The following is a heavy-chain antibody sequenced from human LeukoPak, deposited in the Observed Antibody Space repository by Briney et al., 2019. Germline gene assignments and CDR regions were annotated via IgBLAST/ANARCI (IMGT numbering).Heavy chain of an antibody. CDR3: AKLSKGRYFDCIFDY. CDR1: RGSVSSTELS. Sequence: PSEALSLTCTFSRGSVSSTELSWVWIRRPPGKVLQWVGNLYYSGSTSYHPFLNSRVTMSDDTPKKQFSLTMTSVTAADPAGLYCAKLSKGRYFDCIFDYWGQGSLVTVSS. J-gene: IGHJ4*02. CDR2: LYYSGST. D-gene: IGHD3-9*01. V-gene: IGHV4-39*01.